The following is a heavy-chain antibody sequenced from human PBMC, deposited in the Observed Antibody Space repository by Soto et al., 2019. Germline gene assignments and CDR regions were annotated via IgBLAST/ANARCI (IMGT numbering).Heavy chain of an antibody. D-gene: IGHD3-22*01. Sequence: GGSLRLSCAASGFTFSSYAMSWVRQAPGKGLEWVSSISGSGGSTYYADSVKGRFTISRDNSKNTLYLQMNSLRAEDTAVYYCHTYYYDSSVGDAFDIWGQGTMVTVSS. CDR1: GFTFSSYA. CDR3: HTYYYDSSVGDAFDI. V-gene: IGHV3-23*01. J-gene: IGHJ3*02. CDR2: ISGSGGST.